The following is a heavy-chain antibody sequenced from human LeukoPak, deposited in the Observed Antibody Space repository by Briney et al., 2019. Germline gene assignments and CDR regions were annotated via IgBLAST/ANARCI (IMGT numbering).Heavy chain of an antibody. CDR1: GGSISSYY. CDR2: IYYSGST. D-gene: IGHD2/OR15-2a*01. CDR3: ARQKNMGDYYYYGMDV. J-gene: IGHJ6*02. Sequence: SETLSLTCTVSGGSISSYYWSWIRQPPGKGLEWIGYIYYSGSTNYNPSLKSRVTISVDTSKNQFSLKLSSVTAADTAVYYCARQKNMGDYYYYGMDVWGQGTTVTVSS. V-gene: IGHV4-59*01.